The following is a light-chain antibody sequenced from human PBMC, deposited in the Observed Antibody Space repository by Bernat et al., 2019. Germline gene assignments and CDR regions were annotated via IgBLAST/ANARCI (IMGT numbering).Light chain of an antibody. V-gene: IGKV1-5*03. CDR1: ESFSSW. CDR3: RQYHGPPYT. J-gene: IGKJ2*01. CDR2: KAS. Sequence: DIQMTQSPANLSAFVGDRVTIACRASESFSSWLAWYQQEPGKASILLIYKASILESGVPSRFSGIGSGTEFTLTISSLQPYYFATYYGRQYHGPPYTFGQVTKLYIK.